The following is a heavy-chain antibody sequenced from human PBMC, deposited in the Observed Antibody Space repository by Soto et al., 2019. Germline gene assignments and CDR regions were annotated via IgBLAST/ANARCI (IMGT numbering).Heavy chain of an antibody. CDR3: ASHAVHSSGFTDY. Sequence: QLQLQESGPGLVKPSETLSLTCTVSGGSISSSSYYWGWIRQPPGKGLAWIGSIYYSGSTYYNPSLKIRVTISVDTSKTQFSLTLSSVTAADTALYYCASHAVHSSGFTDYWCQGTLVTVSS. V-gene: IGHV4-39*01. J-gene: IGHJ4*02. D-gene: IGHD6-19*01. CDR2: IYYSGST. CDR1: GGSISSSSYY.